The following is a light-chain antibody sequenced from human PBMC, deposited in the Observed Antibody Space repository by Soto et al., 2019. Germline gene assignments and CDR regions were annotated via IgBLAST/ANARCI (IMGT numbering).Light chain of an antibody. CDR3: QQRGDWPLYT. CDR1: QSVSSY. J-gene: IGKJ2*01. CDR2: DAS. Sequence: IVVTQSPATVSLSPGERATLSCRASQSVSSYLVWYQQKPGQAPRLLIYDASDRATGIPARFSGSGSGTDFTLTISSLEPEDFAVYYCQQRGDWPLYTFGQGTKVDIK. V-gene: IGKV3-11*01.